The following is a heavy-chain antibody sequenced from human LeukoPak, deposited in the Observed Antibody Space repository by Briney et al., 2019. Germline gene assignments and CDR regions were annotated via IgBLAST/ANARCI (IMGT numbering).Heavy chain of an antibody. CDR2: ISPYNGNT. D-gene: IGHD2-15*01. J-gene: IGHJ5*02. CDR1: GYTFSSHS. CDR3: ARGFFRDFAVAEWFDP. V-gene: IGHV1-18*01. Sequence: GASVNVSCKTSGYTFSSHSMNWVRQAPGQGLEWLGWISPYNGNTKYAQKIQGRATMTTDTSTSTAYLELRSLRSEDTAVYYCARGFFRDFAVAEWFDPWGQGTLVTVSS.